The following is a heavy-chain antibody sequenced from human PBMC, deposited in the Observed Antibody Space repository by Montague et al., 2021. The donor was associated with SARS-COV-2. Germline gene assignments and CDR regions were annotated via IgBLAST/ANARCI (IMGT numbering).Heavy chain of an antibody. J-gene: IGHJ4*02. V-gene: IGHV6-1*01. CDR3: AREGTVPGPRGIYFDD. D-gene: IGHD1-1*01. CDR2: TYYRSKWYT. Sequence: CAISGDSVSSNSAAWNWIRQSPSGGLGWLGRTYYRSKWYTDYAPSVKTRITITPDTSNNQFSLHLNSVTPGDTAVYYCAREGTVPGPRGIYFDDWDQGTLVTVSS. CDR1: GDSVSSNSAA.